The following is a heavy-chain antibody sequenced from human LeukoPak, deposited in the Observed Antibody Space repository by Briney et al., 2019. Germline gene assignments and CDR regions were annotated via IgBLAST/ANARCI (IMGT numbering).Heavy chain of an antibody. J-gene: IGHJ3*02. CDR2: IYYSGST. Sequence: SETLSLTCTVSGGSISSYYWNWIRQPPGKGLKWIGYIYYSGSTNYNPSLKSRVTISVDTSKNQFSLKLSSVTAADTAVYYCAREGSGKRAFDIWGQGTMVTVSS. CDR3: AREGSGKRAFDI. CDR1: GGSISSYY. D-gene: IGHD3-10*01. V-gene: IGHV4-59*01.